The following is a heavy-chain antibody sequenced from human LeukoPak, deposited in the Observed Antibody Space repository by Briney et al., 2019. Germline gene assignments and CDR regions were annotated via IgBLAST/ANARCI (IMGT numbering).Heavy chain of an antibody. CDR1: GFTFSSYG. J-gene: IGHJ4*02. CDR3: AKDRGYDILTGKPDY. D-gene: IGHD3-9*01. CDR2: ISYDGSNK. V-gene: IGHV3-30*18. Sequence: GRSLRLSCAASGFTFSSYGMHWVRRAPGKGLEWVAVISYDGSNKYYADSVKGRFTISRDNSKNTLYLQMNSLRAEDTAVYYCAKDRGYDILTGKPDYWGQGTLVTVSS.